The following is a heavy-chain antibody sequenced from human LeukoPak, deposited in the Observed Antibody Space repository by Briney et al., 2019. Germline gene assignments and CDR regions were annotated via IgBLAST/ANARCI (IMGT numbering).Heavy chain of an antibody. Sequence: PGGSLRLSCAASGFTFSNYAMGWVRQAPGRGLEWVSSLSNSGATTYYADSVKGRFTISRDNSENTLYLQMNSLRAEDTAMYYCARDSAGNDYWGQGTLVTVSS. CDR1: GFTFSNYA. CDR3: ARDSAGNDY. D-gene: IGHD6-13*01. CDR2: LSNSGATT. V-gene: IGHV3-23*01. J-gene: IGHJ4*02.